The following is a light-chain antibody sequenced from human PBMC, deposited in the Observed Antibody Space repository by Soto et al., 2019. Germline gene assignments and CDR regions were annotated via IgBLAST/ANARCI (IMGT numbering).Light chain of an antibody. V-gene: IGKV1-39*01. CDR2: AAS. J-gene: IGKJ2*01. Sequence: DIQMTQSPSSLSASVGDRVTITCRASQRISSYLNWYQQKPGKAPKLLIYAASSLQSGVPSRLSGSGSGTDFTLTISSLQPEDFATYYCQQSFSKFLYTFGQGTKLEIK. CDR1: QRISSY. CDR3: QQSFSKFLYT.